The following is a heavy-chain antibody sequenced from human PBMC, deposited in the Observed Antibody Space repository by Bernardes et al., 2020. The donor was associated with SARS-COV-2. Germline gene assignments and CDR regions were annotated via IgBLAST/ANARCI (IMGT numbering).Heavy chain of an antibody. V-gene: IGHV3-48*04. CDR3: ARDRFDWLPGTFDY. J-gene: IGHJ4*02. D-gene: IGHD3-9*01. CDR2: ISSSSSTI. CDR1: GFTFSTYS. Sequence: GGSLRLSCAASGFTFSTYSMNWVRQAPGKGLEWVSYISSSSSTIYYADSVKGRFTISRDNAKKSLYLQMNSLRAEDTAVFYCARDRFDWLPGTFDYWGQGTLVTVSS.